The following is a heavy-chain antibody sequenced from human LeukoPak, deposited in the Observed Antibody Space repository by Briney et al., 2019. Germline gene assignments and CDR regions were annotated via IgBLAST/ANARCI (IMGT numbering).Heavy chain of an antibody. V-gene: IGHV3-33*01. J-gene: IGHJ4*02. CDR1: GFTFSSYG. CDR3: ARELSYDSSGYYFDY. Sequence: PGGSLRLSCAASGFTFSSYGMHWVRQAPGKGLEWVAVIWYDGSNKYYADSVKGRFTISRDNSKNTLYLQMNSLRAEDTAVYYCARELSYDSSGYYFDYWGQGTLVTVSS. CDR2: IWYDGSNK. D-gene: IGHD3-22*01.